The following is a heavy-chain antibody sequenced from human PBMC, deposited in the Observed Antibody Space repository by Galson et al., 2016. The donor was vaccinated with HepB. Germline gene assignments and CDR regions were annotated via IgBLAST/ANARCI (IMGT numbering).Heavy chain of an antibody. CDR2: VSWNSGDT. Sequence: SLRLSCAASGFNFGSYAMHWVRQPPGKGLEWVSGVSWNSGDTGYADSVKGRFTISRDNAKKSPSLQMNSLRVEDTALYYCVKGPGYASSLRYFDLWGRGTLVTVSS. D-gene: IGHD6-13*01. V-gene: IGHV3-9*01. J-gene: IGHJ2*01. CDR1: GFNFGSYA. CDR3: VKGPGYASSLRYFDL.